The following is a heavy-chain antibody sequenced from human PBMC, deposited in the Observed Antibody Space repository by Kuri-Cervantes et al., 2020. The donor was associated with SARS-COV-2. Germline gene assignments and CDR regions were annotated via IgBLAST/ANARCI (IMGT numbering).Heavy chain of an antibody. CDR1: GFTFSGYS. V-gene: IGHV3-48*01. Sequence: GESLKISCAASGFTFSGYSMNWVRQAPGKGLEWVSYISSSSSTIYYADSVKGRFTISRDNAKNSLYLQMNSLRAEDTAVYYCARDSIDSSGYYQYYFDYWGQGTLVTVSS. CDR3: ARDSIDSSGYYQYYFDY. D-gene: IGHD3-22*01. CDR2: ISSSSSTI. J-gene: IGHJ4*02.